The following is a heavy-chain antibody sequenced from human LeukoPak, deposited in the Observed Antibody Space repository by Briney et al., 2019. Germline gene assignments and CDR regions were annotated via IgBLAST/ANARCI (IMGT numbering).Heavy chain of an antibody. CDR1: GFTFSSYA. V-gene: IGHV3-30-3*01. J-gene: IGHJ4*02. CDR3: ARGEYSSSLEQFDY. Sequence: GGSLRLSCAASGFTFSSYAMHWVRQAPGKGLEWVAVISYDGSNKYYADSVKGRFTISRDNSKNTLYLQMNSLRAEDTAVYYCARGEYSSSLEQFDYWGQGTLVTVSS. CDR2: ISYDGSNK. D-gene: IGHD6-6*01.